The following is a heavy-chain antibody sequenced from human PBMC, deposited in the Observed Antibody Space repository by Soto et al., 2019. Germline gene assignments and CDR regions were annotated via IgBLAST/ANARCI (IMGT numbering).Heavy chain of an antibody. J-gene: IGHJ4*02. CDR1: GFTFRSYW. Sequence: ESGGGLVQSGGSLRLSCAASGFTFRSYWMSWVRQAPGKGLEWVANIKEDGSEKDYVDSVKGRFTISRDNAKNSLYLQMNSLRAEDTAVYYCARGPAYCGGDCYSYVVYWGKGTLVTVSS. CDR2: IKEDGSEK. V-gene: IGHV3-7*05. CDR3: ARGPAYCGGDCYSYVVY. D-gene: IGHD2-21*02.